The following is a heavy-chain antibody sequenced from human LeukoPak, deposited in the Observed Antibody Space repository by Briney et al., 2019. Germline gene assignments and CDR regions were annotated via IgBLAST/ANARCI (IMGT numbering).Heavy chain of an antibody. CDR1: GGSFSGYY. V-gene: IGHV4-34*01. CDR2: INHSGTT. J-gene: IGHJ6*03. Sequence: SGTLSLTCAVYGGSFSGYYWSWIRQPPGKGLEWIGEINHSGTTNYNSSLKSRVTVSVDTSKNQFSLKLSSVTAADKAVYYCARRYSGSYGLYSHHSMDVWGKGTTVTISS. D-gene: IGHD1-26*01. CDR3: ARRYSGSYGLYSHHSMDV.